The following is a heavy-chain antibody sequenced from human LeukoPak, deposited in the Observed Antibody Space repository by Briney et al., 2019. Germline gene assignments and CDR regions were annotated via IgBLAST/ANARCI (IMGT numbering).Heavy chain of an antibody. CDR2: ISYDGSNK. CDR3: AKDSGSYYSFFDY. Sequence: GGSLRLSCAASGFTFSSYGMHWVRQAPGKGLEWVAVISYDGSNKYYADSVKGRFTISRDNSKNTLYLQMNSLRAEDTAVYCCAKDSGSYYSFFDYWGQGTLVTVSS. CDR1: GFTFSSYG. D-gene: IGHD1-26*01. V-gene: IGHV3-30*18. J-gene: IGHJ4*02.